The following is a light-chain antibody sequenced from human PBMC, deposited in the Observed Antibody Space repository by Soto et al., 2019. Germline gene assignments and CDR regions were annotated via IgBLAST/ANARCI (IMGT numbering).Light chain of an antibody. CDR3: QQYNNWPPIP. J-gene: IGKJ5*01. CDR1: QSVSSR. Sequence: ETVMTQSPATLYVSPGERATLSCRASQSVSSRLAWYQQKPGQAPRLLIYDASTRATGIPARFSGSGSGTEFTLTISSLQSEDFAVYYCQQYNNWPPIPFGQGTRLEIK. CDR2: DAS. V-gene: IGKV3-15*01.